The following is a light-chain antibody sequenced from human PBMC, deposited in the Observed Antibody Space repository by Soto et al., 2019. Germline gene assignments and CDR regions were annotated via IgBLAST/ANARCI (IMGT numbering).Light chain of an antibody. CDR1: NSNIGRYS. CDR3: AAWDDNLNGPL. CDR2: SDD. J-gene: IGLJ3*02. Sequence: HSVLTQPPSLSGTPGQRVTISCSGSNSNIGRYSVNWYQHFPGTAPKILIYSDDEQPSGVPDRFSGSKSGTSASLAISGLQSEDEAEYYCAAWDDNLNGPLFGGGTKLTVL. V-gene: IGLV1-44*01.